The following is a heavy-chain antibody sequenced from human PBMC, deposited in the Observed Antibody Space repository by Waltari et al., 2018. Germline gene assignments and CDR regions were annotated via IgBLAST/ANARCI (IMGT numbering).Heavy chain of an antibody. CDR3: ARGSGCSSTSCYPSH. CDR2: ISSSSSYI. CDR1: GFTFSSYS. Sequence: EVQLVESGGGLVQPGGSLRLSCAASGFTFSSYSMNWVRQAPGKGLEWVSSISSSSSYIYYADSVKGRFTISRDNAKNSLYLQMNSLRAEDTAVYYCARGSGCSSTSCYPSHWGQGTLVTVSS. J-gene: IGHJ4*02. V-gene: IGHV3-21*01. D-gene: IGHD2-2*01.